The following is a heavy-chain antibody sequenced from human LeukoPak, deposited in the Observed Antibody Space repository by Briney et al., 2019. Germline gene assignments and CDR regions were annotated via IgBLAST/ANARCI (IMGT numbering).Heavy chain of an antibody. V-gene: IGHV3-23*01. J-gene: IGHJ4*02. CDR1: GFTFSSSA. CDR3: AKGIAGSRPPFDY. Sequence: PGGSLRLSCEASGFTFSSSAMSWVRQAPGEGLEWVSGISGSGGSTYYADSVKGRFTISRDNSKNTLYLQMNSLRAEDTAVHYCAKGIAGSRPPFDYWGQGTLVTVSS. CDR2: ISGSGGST.